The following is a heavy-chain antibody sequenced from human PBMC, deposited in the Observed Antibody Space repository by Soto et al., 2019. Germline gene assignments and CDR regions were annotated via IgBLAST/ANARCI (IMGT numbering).Heavy chain of an antibody. CDR2: IRSKAYGGTT. CDR3: ARSVRPLSWFDP. J-gene: IGHJ5*02. CDR1: GFTFGDYA. D-gene: IGHD3-10*01. V-gene: IGHV3-49*03. Sequence: GGSLRLSCTASGFTFGDYAMSWFRQAPGKGLEWVGFIRSKAYGGTTEYAASVKGRFTISRDNFGNTMYLQMNSVRVEDTAVYYCARSVRPLSWFDPWGQGTRVTVSS.